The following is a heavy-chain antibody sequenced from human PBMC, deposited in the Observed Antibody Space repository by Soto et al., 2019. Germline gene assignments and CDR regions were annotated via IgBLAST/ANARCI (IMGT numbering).Heavy chain of an antibody. CDR3: ARDRHPYSTKYYFDY. Sequence: GGSLRLSGAASVSTFSTYAMNWVRQPPGKGLEWVSSISGSGAYTYYADSVQGRFTISRDNSKNTLNLQMNSLRAEDTAVYYCARDRHPYSTKYYFDYWGQGTLVTVSS. J-gene: IGHJ4*02. V-gene: IGHV3-23*01. D-gene: IGHD2-2*01. CDR2: ISGSGAYT. CDR1: VSTFSTYA.